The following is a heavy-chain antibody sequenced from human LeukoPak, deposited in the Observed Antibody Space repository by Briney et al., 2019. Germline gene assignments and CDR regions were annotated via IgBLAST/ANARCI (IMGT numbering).Heavy chain of an antibody. CDR3: ARVPTVTFFDY. CDR1: SGSINTSSYY. D-gene: IGHD4-17*01. J-gene: IGHJ4*02. CDR2: IYYSGST. Sequence: SETLSLTCTVSSGSINTSSYYWGWIRQPPGKGLEWIGSIYYSGSTYYNPSLKSRVTISVDTSKNQFSLKLSSVTAADTAVYYCARVPTVTFFDYWGQGTLVTVSS. V-gene: IGHV4-39*07.